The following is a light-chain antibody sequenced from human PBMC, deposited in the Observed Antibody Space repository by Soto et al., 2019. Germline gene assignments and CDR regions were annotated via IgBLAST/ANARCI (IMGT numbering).Light chain of an antibody. V-gene: IGKV1-5*03. CDR2: DGS. Sequence: DIQMTQCPSTMSASIGDRIIITCRASQSINTWLAWYQQKPGEAPKLLIYDGSTLARGVPSRFSGSGSETEFTLTISRLQPDDFATFYCQQYQTYSRTFGQGTKVEV. J-gene: IGKJ1*01. CDR1: QSINTW. CDR3: QQYQTYSRT.